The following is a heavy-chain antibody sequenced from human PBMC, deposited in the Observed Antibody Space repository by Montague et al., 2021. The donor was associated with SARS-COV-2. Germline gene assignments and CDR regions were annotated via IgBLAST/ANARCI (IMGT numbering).Heavy chain of an antibody. Sequence: SETLSLTCTVSGGSISSSSYYWGWIRQPPGKGLEWIGSIFYSGSTDYNPSLKSRVTISVDTSKNQFSLKLSSVTAADTAVYYCASMVRAQGYYFDYWAQGTLVTVSS. CDR2: IFYSGST. D-gene: IGHD3-10*01. J-gene: IGHJ4*02. CDR3: ASMVRAQGYYFDY. V-gene: IGHV4-39*01. CDR1: GGSISSSSYY.